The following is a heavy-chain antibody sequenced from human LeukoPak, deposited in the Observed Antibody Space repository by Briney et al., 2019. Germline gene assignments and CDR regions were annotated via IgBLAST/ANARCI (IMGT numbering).Heavy chain of an antibody. Sequence: SGPTLVNPTQTLTLTCSFPEFSLSTSGEGVGWIRQPPGKGLEWIGSIYYSGSTNYNPSLKSRVTISVDTTKNQFSLKLSSVTAADTAVYYCARDYSIAAAAYYFDYWGQGTLVTVSS. V-gene: IGHV4-39*07. D-gene: IGHD6-13*01. CDR3: ARDYSIAAAAYYFDY. J-gene: IGHJ4*02. CDR2: IYYSGST. CDR1: EFSLSTSGEG.